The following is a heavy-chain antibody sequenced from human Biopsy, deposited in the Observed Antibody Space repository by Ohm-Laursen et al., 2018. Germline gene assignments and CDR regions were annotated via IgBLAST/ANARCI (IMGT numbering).Heavy chain of an antibody. CDR1: GFTFSAFS. D-gene: IGHD4-23*01. J-gene: IGHJ6*02. CDR3: ARDTRWSPYHMDV. V-gene: IGHV3-23*01. CDR2: IGVDGRTI. Sequence: SLRLSCAASGFTFSAFSINWVRQAPGRGLEWVSIIGVDGRTIYYADSVKGRFTISRDNSKNTLYLQMNSLRADDTAVYYCARDTRWSPYHMDVWGQRTTVTVSS.